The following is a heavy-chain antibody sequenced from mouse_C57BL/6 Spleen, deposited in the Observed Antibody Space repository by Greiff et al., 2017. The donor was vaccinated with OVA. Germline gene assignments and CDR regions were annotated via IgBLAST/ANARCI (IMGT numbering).Heavy chain of an antibody. Sequence: EVKLVESGGDLVKPGGSLKLSCAASGFTFSSYGMSWVRQTPDKRLEWVATISSGGSYTYYPDSVKGRFTISRDNAKNTLYLQVSSLKSEDTAMYYCARLIYYDYDDWFAYWGQGTLVTVSA. D-gene: IGHD2-4*01. CDR2: ISSGGSYT. CDR3: ARLIYYDYDDWFAY. J-gene: IGHJ3*01. V-gene: IGHV5-6*01. CDR1: GFTFSSYG.